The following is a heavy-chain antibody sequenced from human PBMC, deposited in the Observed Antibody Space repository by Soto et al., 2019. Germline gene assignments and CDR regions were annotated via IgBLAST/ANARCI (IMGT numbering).Heavy chain of an antibody. CDR2: ISYDGSNK. D-gene: IGHD3-16*02. Sequence: GGSLRLSCAASGFTFSSYGMHWVRQAPGKGLEWVAVISYDGSNKYYADSVKGRFTISRDNSKNTLYLQMNSLRAEDTAVYYCAKHALHLGELSLSPNFDYWGQGTLVTVSS. CDR1: GFTFSSYG. J-gene: IGHJ4*02. V-gene: IGHV3-30*18. CDR3: AKHALHLGELSLSPNFDY.